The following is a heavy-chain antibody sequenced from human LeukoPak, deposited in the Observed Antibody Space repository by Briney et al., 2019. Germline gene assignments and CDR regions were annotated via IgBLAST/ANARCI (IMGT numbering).Heavy chain of an antibody. CDR2: IYYSGST. D-gene: IGHD3-22*01. CDR1: GYSISSSNW. CDR3: ARTYYYDSSGYYFRGAFDI. V-gene: IGHV4-28*01. Sequence: PSETLSLTCAVSGYSISSSNWWGWIRQPPGKGLEWIRYIYYSGSTYYNPSLKSRVTMSVDTSKNQFSLKLSSVTAVDTAVYYCARTYYYDSSGYYFRGAFDIWGQGTMVTVSS. J-gene: IGHJ3*02.